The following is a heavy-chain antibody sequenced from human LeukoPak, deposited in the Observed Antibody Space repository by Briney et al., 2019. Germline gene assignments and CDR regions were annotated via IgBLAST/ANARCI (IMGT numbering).Heavy chain of an antibody. CDR2: IKQDGSEK. D-gene: IGHD3-16*01. J-gene: IGHJ6*03. CDR3: ARVGYYYYMDV. CDR1: GFTFSSYA. Sequence: GGFLRLSCAASGFTFSSYAMSWVRQAPGKGLEWVANIKQDGSEKYCVDSVKGRFTISRDNAKNSLYLQMNSLRAEDTAVYYCARVGYYYYMDVWGKGTTVTVSS. V-gene: IGHV3-7*01.